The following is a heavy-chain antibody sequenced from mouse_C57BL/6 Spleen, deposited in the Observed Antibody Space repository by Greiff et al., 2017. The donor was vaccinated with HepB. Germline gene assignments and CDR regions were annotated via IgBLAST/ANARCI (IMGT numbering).Heavy chain of an antibody. V-gene: IGHV5-17*01. CDR3: ARGTVVAVYWYFDV. Sequence: EVQRVESGGGLVKPGGSLKLSCAASGFTFSDYGMHWVRQAPEKGLEWVAYISSGSSTIYYADTVKGRFTISRDNAKNTLFLQMTSLRSEDTAMYYCARGTVVAVYWYFDVWGTGTTVTVSS. D-gene: IGHD1-1*01. J-gene: IGHJ1*03. CDR2: ISSGSSTI. CDR1: GFTFSDYG.